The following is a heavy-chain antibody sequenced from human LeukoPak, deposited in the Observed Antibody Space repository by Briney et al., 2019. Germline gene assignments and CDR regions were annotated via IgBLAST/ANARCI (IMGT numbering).Heavy chain of an antibody. V-gene: IGHV4-59*01. CDR2: IYYSGST. J-gene: IGHJ5*02. D-gene: IGHD3-3*01. Sequence: SETLSLTCTVSGGSISSYYWSWIRQPPGKGLEWIGYIYYSGSTNCNPSLKSRVTISVDTSKNQFSLKLSSVTAADTAVYYCARVVVAPYDFWSGYPFDPWGQGTLVTVSP. CDR3: ARVVVAPYDFWSGYPFDP. CDR1: GGSISSYY.